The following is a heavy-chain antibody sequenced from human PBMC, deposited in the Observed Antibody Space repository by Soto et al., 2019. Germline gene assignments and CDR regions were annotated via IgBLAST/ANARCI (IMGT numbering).Heavy chain of an antibody. V-gene: IGHV3-30-3*01. CDR3: ARDGPNRGVPDY. D-gene: IGHD3-10*01. Sequence: QVQLVESGGGVVQPGRSLRLSCAASRFTFSSYAMHWVRQAPGKGLEWVAVISYDGSNKYYADSVKGRFTISRDNSKNTLYLQMNSLRAEDTAVYYCARDGPNRGVPDYWGQGTLVTVSS. CDR1: RFTFSSYA. CDR2: ISYDGSNK. J-gene: IGHJ4*02.